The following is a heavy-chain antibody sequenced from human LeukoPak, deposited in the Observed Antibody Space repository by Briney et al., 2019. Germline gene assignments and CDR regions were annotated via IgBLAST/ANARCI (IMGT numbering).Heavy chain of an antibody. CDR3: ARGYRKTFDY. J-gene: IGHJ4*02. Sequence: PSETLSLTCTVSGGSITNYYWTWIRQPAGKGLEWIGRIYTSGSTNYNPSLESRVTISVDTSKNQFSLKLSSVTAADTAVYYCARGYRKTFDYWGQGTLVTVSS. CDR1: GGSITNYY. V-gene: IGHV4-4*07. CDR2: IYTSGST. D-gene: IGHD3-16*02.